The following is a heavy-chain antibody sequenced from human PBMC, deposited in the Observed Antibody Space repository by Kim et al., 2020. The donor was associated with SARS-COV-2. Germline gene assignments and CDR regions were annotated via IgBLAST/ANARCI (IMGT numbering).Heavy chain of an antibody. D-gene: IGHD3-16*01. Sequence: KYSQKFQGRVTITRDTSASTAYMELSNLRSEDTAVYYCARAGGVAAGDYWGQGTLVTVSS. J-gene: IGHJ4*02. V-gene: IGHV1-3*01. CDR3: ARAGGVAAGDY.